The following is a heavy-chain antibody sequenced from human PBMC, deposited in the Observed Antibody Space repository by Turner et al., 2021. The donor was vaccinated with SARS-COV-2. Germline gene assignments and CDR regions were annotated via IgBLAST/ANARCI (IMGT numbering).Heavy chain of an antibody. CDR2: IFYSGSA. D-gene: IGHD3-10*01. CDR1: GGSISSYF. J-gene: IGHJ6*02. V-gene: IGHV4-59*08. CDR3: ASPYITMVRGVNYYGMDV. Sequence: QVQLQESGPGLAKPSETLSLTCTVSGGSISSYFWSWIRQPPGKGLEWIGYIFYSGSANYNPSLKSRVTISVDTSKNQFSLKLSSVTAADTAVYYCASPYITMVRGVNYYGMDVWGQGTTVTVSS.